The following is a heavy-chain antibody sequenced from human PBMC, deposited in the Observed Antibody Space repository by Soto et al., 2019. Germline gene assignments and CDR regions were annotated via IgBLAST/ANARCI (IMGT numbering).Heavy chain of an antibody. J-gene: IGHJ6*02. CDR1: GYTFTGYY. CDR2: INPNSGGT. Sequence: ASVKVSCKASGYTFTGYYMHWVRQAPGQGLEWMGWINPNSGGTNYAQKFQGWVTMTRDTSISTAYMELSRLRSDDTAVYYCARDTSLHEYYYGMDVWGQGTTVTVSS. V-gene: IGHV1-2*04. CDR3: ARDTSLHEYYYGMDV.